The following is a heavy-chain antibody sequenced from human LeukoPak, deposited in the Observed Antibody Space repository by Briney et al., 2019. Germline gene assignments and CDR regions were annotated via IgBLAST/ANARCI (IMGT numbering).Heavy chain of an antibody. CDR3: ARGGGYYYSSENWFDP. D-gene: IGHD3-22*01. CDR1: GGSISSGSYY. J-gene: IGHJ5*02. CDR2: IYTSGST. V-gene: IGHV4-61*02. Sequence: SETLSLTCTVSGGSISSGSYYWSWIRQPAGEGLEWIGRIYTSGSTNYNPSRKSRVPISVDTSKNQFSLKLRSVTAADTAVYYCARGGGYYYSSENWFDPWGQGTLVTVSS.